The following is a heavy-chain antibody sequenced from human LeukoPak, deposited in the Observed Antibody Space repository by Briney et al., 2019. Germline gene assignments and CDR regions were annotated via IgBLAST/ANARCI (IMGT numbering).Heavy chain of an antibody. V-gene: IGHV4-59*01. J-gene: IGHJ2*01. D-gene: IGHD3-22*01. CDR1: GGSISSYY. CDR2: IYYSGST. Sequence: PSETLSLTCTVSGGSISSYYWSWIRQPPGKGLEWIGYIYYSGSTNYNPSLKSRVTISVDTSKNQFSLKLSSVTAADTAAYYCARRSSGYYYWYFDLWGRGTLVTVSS. CDR3: ARRSSGYYYWYFDL.